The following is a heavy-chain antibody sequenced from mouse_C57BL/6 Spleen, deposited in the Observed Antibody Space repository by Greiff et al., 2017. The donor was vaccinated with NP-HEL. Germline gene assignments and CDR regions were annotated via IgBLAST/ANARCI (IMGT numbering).Heavy chain of an antibody. D-gene: IGHD1-1*01. CDR3: ARAGYYGRGQYYFDD. CDR2: IDPNSGGT. Sequence: VQLQQPGAELVKPGASVKLSCKASGYTFTSYWMHWVKQRPGRGLEWIGWIDPNSGGTKYNEKFKSKATLTADKPSSTAYMQLSSLTSEDSAVYYCARAGYYGRGQYYFDDWGQGTTVTVSS. J-gene: IGHJ2*01. CDR1: GYTFTSYW. V-gene: IGHV1-72*01.